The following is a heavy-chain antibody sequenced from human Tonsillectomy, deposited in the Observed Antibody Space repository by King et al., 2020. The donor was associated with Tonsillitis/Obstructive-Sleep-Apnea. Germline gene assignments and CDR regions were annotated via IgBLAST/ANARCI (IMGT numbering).Heavy chain of an antibody. V-gene: IGHV5-10-1*03. D-gene: IGHD1-26*01. CDR1: GYSFTSYW. J-gene: IGHJ3*02. CDR2: IDPSDSYT. Sequence: VQLVESGAEVKKPGESLWISCKASGYSFTSYWISWVRQMPGKGLEWMGRIDPSDSYTNYSPSFQGHVTISADRSITTADLQWSSLKASDTALYYCARHSGSSSHGAFDIWGQGTMVTVSS. CDR3: ARHSGSSSHGAFDI.